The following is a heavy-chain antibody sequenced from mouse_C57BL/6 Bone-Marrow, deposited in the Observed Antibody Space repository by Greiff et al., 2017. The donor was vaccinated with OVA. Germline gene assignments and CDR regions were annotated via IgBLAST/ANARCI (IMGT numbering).Heavy chain of an antibody. Sequence: EVQLQQSGPGLAKPSQTLSLTCSVTGYSITSDYWNWIRKFPGNKLEYMGYISYSGSTYYNPSLKSRISITRDTSKNQYYLQLNSVTTEDTATYYCAISPSYVGYAMDYWGQGTSVTVSS. CDR3: AISPSYVGYAMDY. CDR2: ISYSGST. J-gene: IGHJ4*01. CDR1: GYSITSDY. V-gene: IGHV3-8*01.